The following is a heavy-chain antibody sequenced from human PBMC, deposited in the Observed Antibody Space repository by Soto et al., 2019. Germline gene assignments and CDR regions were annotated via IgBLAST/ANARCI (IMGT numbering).Heavy chain of an antibody. CDR3: AREIGYYDSSGYHHGEGWFAP. J-gene: IGHJ5*02. V-gene: IGHV1-69*04. Sequence: QVQLVHSGAEVKKPGSSVKVSCKASGGTFSSYTISWVRQAPGQGLEWMGRIIPILGIANYAQKFQGRVTITADKSTSTAYMEVSSLRSEDTAVYYCAREIGYYDSSGYHHGEGWFAPWGQGTLVTVSS. CDR2: IIPILGIA. CDR1: GGTFSSYT. D-gene: IGHD3-22*01.